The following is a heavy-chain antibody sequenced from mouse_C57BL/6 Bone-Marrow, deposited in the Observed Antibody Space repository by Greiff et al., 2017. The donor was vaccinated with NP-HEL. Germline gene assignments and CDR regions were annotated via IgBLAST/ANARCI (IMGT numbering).Heavy chain of an antibody. J-gene: IGHJ4*01. CDR2: INPNNGGT. D-gene: IGHD2-4*01. Sequence: VQLQQSGPELVKPGASVKISCKASGYTFTDYYMNWVKQSHGKSLEWIGDINPNNGGTSYNQKFKGKATLPVDKSSSTAYMELRSLTSEDSAVYYCARATYYDYDGAMDYWGQGTSVTVSS. CDR3: ARATYYDYDGAMDY. CDR1: GYTFTDYY. V-gene: IGHV1-26*01.